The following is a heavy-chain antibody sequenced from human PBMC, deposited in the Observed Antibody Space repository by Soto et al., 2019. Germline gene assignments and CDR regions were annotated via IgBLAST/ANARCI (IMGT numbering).Heavy chain of an antibody. CDR1: GYTFTGYY. D-gene: IGHD5-12*01. CDR3: ARGAVATIATPFFLDY. J-gene: IGHJ4*02. V-gene: IGHV1-2*04. Sequence: GASVKASCKASGYTFTGYYMHWVRQAPGQGLEWMGWINPNSGGTNYAQKFQGWVTMTRDTSISTAYMELSRLRSDDTAVYYCARGAVATIATPFFLDYWGQGTLVTVSS. CDR2: INPNSGGT.